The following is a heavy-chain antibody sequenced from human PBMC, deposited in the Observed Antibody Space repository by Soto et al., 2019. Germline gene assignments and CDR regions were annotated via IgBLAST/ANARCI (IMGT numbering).Heavy chain of an antibody. CDR2: INPNSGGT. CDR1: GYTFSTYD. D-gene: IGHD3-10*01. J-gene: IGHJ6*02. V-gene: IGHV1-2*04. Sequence: ASVKVSCKASGYTFSTYDIDWVRLATGQGLEWMGWINPNSGGTNYAQKFQGWVTMTRDTSISTAYMELSRLRSDDTAVYYCARDRGSGSYYLNYYYYGMDVWGQGTTVTVSS. CDR3: ARDRGSGSYYLNYYYYGMDV.